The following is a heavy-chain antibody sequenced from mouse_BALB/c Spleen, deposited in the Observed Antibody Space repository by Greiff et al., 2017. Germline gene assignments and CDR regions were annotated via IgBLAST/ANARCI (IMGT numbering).Heavy chain of an antibody. CDR3: ARSDGYYGGDY. J-gene: IGHJ2*01. CDR2: INPGSGGT. D-gene: IGHD2-3*01. Sequence: VQLVESGAELVRPGTSVKVSCKASGYAFTNYLIEWVKQRPGQGLEWIGVINPGSGGTNYNEKFKGKATLTADKSSSTAYMQLSSLTSDDSAVYFCARSDGYYGGDYWGQGTTLTVSS. CDR1: GYAFTNYL. V-gene: IGHV1-54*01.